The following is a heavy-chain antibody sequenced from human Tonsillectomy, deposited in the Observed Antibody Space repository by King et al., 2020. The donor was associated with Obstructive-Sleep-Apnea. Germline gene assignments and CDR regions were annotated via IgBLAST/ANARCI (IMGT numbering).Heavy chain of an antibody. CDR2: MSGSGDSI. CDR1: GFTFSSYA. Sequence: VQLVESGGGLVQPGGSLRLSCAASGFTFSSYAMSWVRQAPGKGLEWVSAMSGSGDSIYYADSVTGRFTISRDNSKNTRYLQMHSLRVEDTAVYYCAKDGPYYYGSGSHYNEYFQHWGQGTLVTVSS. V-gene: IGHV3-23*04. CDR3: AKDGPYYYGSGSHYNEYFQH. D-gene: IGHD3-10*01. J-gene: IGHJ1*01.